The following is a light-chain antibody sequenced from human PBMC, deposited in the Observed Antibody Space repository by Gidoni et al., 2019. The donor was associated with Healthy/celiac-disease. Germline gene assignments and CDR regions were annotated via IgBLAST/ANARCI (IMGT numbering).Light chain of an antibody. CDR1: HGIRND. V-gene: IGKV1-6*01. Sequence: AIQMTQSPSYLSASVGDRVTITCRASHGIRNDLGWYQQKPGKAPKLLIYAASSLQSGVPSRFSCSGSGTDFTLTFSSLQPEDFATYYCLQDYNYPYTFGQGTKLEIK. J-gene: IGKJ2*01. CDR3: LQDYNYPYT. CDR2: AAS.